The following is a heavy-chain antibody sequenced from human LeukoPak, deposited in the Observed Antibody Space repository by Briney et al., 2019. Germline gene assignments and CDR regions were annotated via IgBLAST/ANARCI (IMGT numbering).Heavy chain of an antibody. Sequence: PSETLSLTCTVSGGSLSSTNYYWGWIRQPPGKGLEWIGTIYYSGSAYYNPSLKSRVTISVDTSKNQFSLRLSSVTAADTAVYYCARAPYNWNDLPIDYWGQGTLVTVSS. CDR2: IYYSGSA. D-gene: IGHD1-20*01. CDR1: GGSLSSTNYY. V-gene: IGHV4-39*07. CDR3: ARAPYNWNDLPIDY. J-gene: IGHJ4*02.